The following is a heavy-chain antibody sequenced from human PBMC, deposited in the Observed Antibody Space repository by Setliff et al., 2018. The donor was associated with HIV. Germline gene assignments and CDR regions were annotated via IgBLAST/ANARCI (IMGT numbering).Heavy chain of an antibody. CDR1: GGTSGSYA. Sequence: SVKVSCKASGGTSGSYAISWVRQAPGQGLEWLGGNIPMFGTVSYAQKFQGRVTITTDESTSTAYMDLSSLRYEDTAIYYCARGEVIIDSYYYMNVWGKGTTVTVSS. CDR2: NIPMFGTV. V-gene: IGHV1-69*05. CDR3: ARGEVIIDSYYYMNV. J-gene: IGHJ6*03.